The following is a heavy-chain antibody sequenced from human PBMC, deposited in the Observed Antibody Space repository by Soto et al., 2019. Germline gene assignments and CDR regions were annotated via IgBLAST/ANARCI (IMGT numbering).Heavy chain of an antibody. CDR2: ISSDGSNK. D-gene: IGHD6-19*01. V-gene: IGHV3-30-3*01. Sequence: QVQLVESGGGVVQPGRSLRLSCAASGFTFSSYAMHWVRQAPGKGLEWVAVISSDGSNKYYADSVKGRFTISRDNSKNTLDLQMNSLRAEDTAVYYCARDLWAPYSSGWARYYYYYYGMDVWGQGTTVTVSS. J-gene: IGHJ6*02. CDR3: ARDLWAPYSSGWARYYYYYYGMDV. CDR1: GFTFSSYA.